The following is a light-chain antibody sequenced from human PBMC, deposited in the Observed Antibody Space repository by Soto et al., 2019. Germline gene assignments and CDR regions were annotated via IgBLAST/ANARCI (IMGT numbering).Light chain of an antibody. CDR1: QSVSSSY. Sequence: EIVLTQSPATLSLSPGERATLSCIASQSVSSSYLARYQQKPGQAPSLLIYATSSRATGIPDRFSGSGSGTDFSLTISRLEPEDFAVYYCQQYGSSPITFGQGTRLEI. CDR3: QQYGSSPIT. V-gene: IGKV3-20*01. CDR2: ATS. J-gene: IGKJ5*01.